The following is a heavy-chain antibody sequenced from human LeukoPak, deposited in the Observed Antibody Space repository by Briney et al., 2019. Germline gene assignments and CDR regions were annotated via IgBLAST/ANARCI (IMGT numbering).Heavy chain of an antibody. D-gene: IGHD6-13*01. CDR2: IYYSGST. CDR1: GGSISSSSYY. Sequence: PSETLSLTCTVSGGSISSSSYYWGWIRQPPGKGLEWIGSIYYSGSTYYNPSLKSRVTISVDTSKNQFSLKLSSVTAADAAVYYCAGGPTGIAFDYWGQGTLVTVSS. CDR3: AGGPTGIAFDY. J-gene: IGHJ4*02. V-gene: IGHV4-39*07.